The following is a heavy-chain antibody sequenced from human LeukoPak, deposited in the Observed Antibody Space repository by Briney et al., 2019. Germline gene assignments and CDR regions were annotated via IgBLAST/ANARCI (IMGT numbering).Heavy chain of an antibody. CDR3: AKDQSDEGYFDY. V-gene: IGHV3-23*01. CDR1: GFTFSSYA. CDR2: ISGSGGST. J-gene: IGHJ4*02. Sequence: PGGSLRPSCAASGFTFSSYAMSWVRQAPGKGLEWVSAISGSGGSTYYADSVKGRFTISRDNSKNTLYLQMNSLRAEDTAVYYCAKDQSDEGYFDYWGQGTLVTVSS.